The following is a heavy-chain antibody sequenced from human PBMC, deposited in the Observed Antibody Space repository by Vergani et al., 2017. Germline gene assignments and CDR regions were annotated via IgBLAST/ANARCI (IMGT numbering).Heavy chain of an antibody. CDR3: AGPQGTSAYYYGGFDY. CDR2: ISSDGGST. J-gene: IGHJ4*02. V-gene: IGHV3-23*01. CDR1: GFTFSTYA. D-gene: IGHD3-22*01. Sequence: EVQLLESGGDLVQPGGSLRLSCAASGFTFSTYAMTWVRQAPGKGLEWVSTISSDGGSTYYADSVKGRLTISRDNSKNTLSLQMNSLTAEDTAIYYCAGPQGTSAYYYGGFDYWGQGILVTVSS.